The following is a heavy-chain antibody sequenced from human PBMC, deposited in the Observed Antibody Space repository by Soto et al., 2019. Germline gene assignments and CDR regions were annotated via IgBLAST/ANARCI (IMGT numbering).Heavy chain of an antibody. V-gene: IGHV1-69*01. CDR2: IIPMFGTP. CDR3: ARGPDGSRISCHISNWFDH. Sequence: QVQLVQSGAEVKKPGSSVKVSCTASGGNFNNDAIIWVRQAPGQGLEWMGGIIPMFGTPNYAKKFQGRVTITAAASTSTAYMELSSLKSDATAVYYWARGPDGSRISCHISNWFDHWGQGTLVTVSS. D-gene: IGHD2-2*02. J-gene: IGHJ5*02. CDR1: GGNFNNDA.